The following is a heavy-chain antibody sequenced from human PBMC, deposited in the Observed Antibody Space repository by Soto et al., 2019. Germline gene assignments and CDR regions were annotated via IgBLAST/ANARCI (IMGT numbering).Heavy chain of an antibody. J-gene: IGHJ3*01. Sequence: QIQLVQSGGDVKTPGASVKVSCTTSQYTFTSHGIAWVRQAPGQGLEWMGWISTFNGKTDYAQKFQGRVTMTADTITSTVHMELRSLRSDDTAVYYCARLLTEGATFREDAFDLWGPGTKVTVSS. CDR2: ISTFNGKT. D-gene: IGHD3-9*01. CDR3: ARLLTEGATFREDAFDL. V-gene: IGHV1-18*01. CDR1: QYTFTSHG.